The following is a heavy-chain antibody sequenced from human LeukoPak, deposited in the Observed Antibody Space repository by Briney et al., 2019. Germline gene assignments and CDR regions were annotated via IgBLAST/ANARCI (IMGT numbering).Heavy chain of an antibody. CDR3: AREFKGNYYGSGKLDY. J-gene: IGHJ4*02. D-gene: IGHD3-10*01. Sequence: PGGYLRRSCAASGFTFSNAWMNWVRQAPGKGLEWVAVIWYDGSNKYYADSVKGRFTISRDNSKNTLYLQMNSLRAEDTAVYYCAREFKGNYYGSGKLDYWGQGTLVTVSS. CDR1: GFTFSNAW. V-gene: IGHV3-33*08. CDR2: IWYDGSNK.